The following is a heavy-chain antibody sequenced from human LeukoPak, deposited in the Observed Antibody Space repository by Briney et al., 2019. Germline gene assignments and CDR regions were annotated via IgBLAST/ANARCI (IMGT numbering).Heavy chain of an antibody. J-gene: IGHJ4*02. V-gene: IGHV1-18*04. CDR1: GYNFDRYG. Sequence: GASVKVCCKGSGYNFDRYGVNWVRQAPGQGLGWVRWISTYNGNTFYAQKFEGRVTMTTDTSTNTVYMDPRSLRSDDTAVYYCARDLEHCRNIICSNSAYWGQGTLVTVSS. CDR3: ARDLEHCRNIICSNSAY. D-gene: IGHD2-2*01. CDR2: ISTYNGNT.